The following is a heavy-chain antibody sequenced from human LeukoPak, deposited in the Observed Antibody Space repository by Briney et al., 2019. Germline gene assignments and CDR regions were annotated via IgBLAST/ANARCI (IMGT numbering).Heavy chain of an antibody. CDR2: ISYDGSNK. Sequence: GGSLRLSCAASGFTFSSYAMHWVRQAPGKGLGWVAVISYDGSNKYYADSVKGRFTISRDNSKNTLYLQMNSLRAEDTAVYYCARDFHGSGSYPWFDPWGQGTLVTVSS. CDR3: ARDFHGSGSYPWFDP. D-gene: IGHD3-10*01. CDR1: GFTFSSYA. J-gene: IGHJ5*02. V-gene: IGHV3-30-3*01.